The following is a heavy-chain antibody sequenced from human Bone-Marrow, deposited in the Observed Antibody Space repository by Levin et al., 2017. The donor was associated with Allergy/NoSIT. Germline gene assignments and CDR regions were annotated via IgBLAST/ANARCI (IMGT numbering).Heavy chain of an antibody. CDR1: GDSVSSNSAA. CDR2: TYYRSKWYN. V-gene: IGHV6-1*01. CDR3: ARNSSTSCYFLVSDWYFDL. J-gene: IGHJ2*01. D-gene: IGHD2-2*01. Sequence: SQTLSLTCAISGDSVSSNSAAWNWIRQSPSRGLEWLGRTYYRSKWYNDYAVSVKSRITINPDTSKNQFSLQLNSVTPEDTAVYYCARNSSTSCYFLVSDWYFDLWGRGTLVTVSS.